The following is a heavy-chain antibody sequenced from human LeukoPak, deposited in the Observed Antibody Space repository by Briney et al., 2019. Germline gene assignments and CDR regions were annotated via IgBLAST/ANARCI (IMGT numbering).Heavy chain of an antibody. Sequence: SETLSLTCAVYGGSFSGYYWSWIRQPPGKGLEWIGEINHSGSTNYNPSLKSRVTISVDTSKNQFSLKLSSVTAADTAVYYCARVRADYDFWSGYYGAFDIWGQGTMVTVSS. D-gene: IGHD3-3*01. CDR3: ARVRADYDFWSGYYGAFDI. V-gene: IGHV4-34*01. CDR2: INHSGST. CDR1: GGSFSGYY. J-gene: IGHJ3*02.